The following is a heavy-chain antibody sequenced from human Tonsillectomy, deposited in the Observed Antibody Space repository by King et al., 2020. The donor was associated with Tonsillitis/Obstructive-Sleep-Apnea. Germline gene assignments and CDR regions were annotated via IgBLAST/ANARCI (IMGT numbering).Heavy chain of an antibody. CDR1: GYTLTELS. J-gene: IGHJ6*03. CDR3: ATVISSSSRGYYYSYMDV. V-gene: IGHV1-24*01. D-gene: IGHD6-6*01. CDR2: FXPKDGET. Sequence: QLVQSGAEVKKPGASVKVSCKVSGYTLTELSMHWVRQAPGKGLEWMGGFXPKDGETIYAQKFQGRVTMTEDTSTDTAYMELSSLRSEDTAVYYCATVISSSSRGYYYSYMDVWGKGTTVTVSS.